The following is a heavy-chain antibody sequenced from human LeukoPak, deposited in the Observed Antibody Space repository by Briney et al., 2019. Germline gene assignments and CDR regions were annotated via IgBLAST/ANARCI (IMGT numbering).Heavy chain of an antibody. J-gene: IGHJ4*02. D-gene: IGHD3-10*01. CDR3: ASQWFGELSPFDY. CDR2: IYHSGST. CDR1: GGSISSGGYS. Sequence: TSETLSLTCAVSGGSISSGGYSWSWIRQPPGKGLEWIGYIYHSGSTYYNPSLKSRVTISVDRSKNQFSLKLRSVTAADTAVYYCASQWFGELSPFDYWGQGTLVTVSS. V-gene: IGHV4-30-2*01.